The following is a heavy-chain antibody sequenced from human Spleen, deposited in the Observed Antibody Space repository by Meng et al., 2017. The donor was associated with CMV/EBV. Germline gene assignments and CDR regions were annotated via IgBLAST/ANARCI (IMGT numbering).Heavy chain of an antibody. Sequence: ASIPSSMWWTWVRQPPGKGLEWVGEIDHSGKSNSNPSLKSRLTLSLDTSNNHLSLRMTSVTAEDTAIYYCARVREHTSLGNYWFDPWGQGTLVTVSS. CDR2: IDHSGKS. CDR3: ARVREHTSLGNYWFDP. D-gene: IGHD3-16*01. V-gene: IGHV4-4*02. J-gene: IGHJ5*02. CDR1: ASIPSSMW.